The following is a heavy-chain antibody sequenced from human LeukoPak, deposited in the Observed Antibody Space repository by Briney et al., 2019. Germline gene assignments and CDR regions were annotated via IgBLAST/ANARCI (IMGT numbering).Heavy chain of an antibody. CDR1: GGSFSASSYY. CDR2: INHSGST. D-gene: IGHD5-12*01. V-gene: IGHV4-39*07. Sequence: SETLSLTCTVSGGSFSASSYYWGWIRQPPGKGLEWIGEINHSGSTNYNSSLKSRVTISVDTSKNQFSLKLSSVTAADTAVYYCARRWLRSGPFDPWGQGTLVTVSS. CDR3: ARRWLRSGPFDP. J-gene: IGHJ5*02.